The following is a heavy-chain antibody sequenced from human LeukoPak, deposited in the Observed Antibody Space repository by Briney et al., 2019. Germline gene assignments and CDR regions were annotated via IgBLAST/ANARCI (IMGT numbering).Heavy chain of an antibody. CDR3: AKQPLQRGGYDHHNYFDY. J-gene: IGHJ4*02. CDR2: ISWNSGSI. Sequence: GGSLRLSCAASGFTFDDYAVHWVRQAQGKGLEWVSGISWNSGSIGYADSVKGRFTISRDNAKNSLYLQMNSLRAEDTALYYCAKQPLQRGGYDHHNYFDYCGQGTLVTVSS. CDR1: GFTFDDYA. V-gene: IGHV3-9*01. D-gene: IGHD3-16*01.